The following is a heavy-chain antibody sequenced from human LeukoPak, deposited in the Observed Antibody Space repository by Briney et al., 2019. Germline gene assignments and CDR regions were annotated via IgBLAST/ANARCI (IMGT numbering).Heavy chain of an antibody. Sequence: PGGSLRLSCAASGFTLSNYAMSWVRQAPGKGLEWVSGISGSGGSTYYAVSMNGRFTISRDNSKNTLYLQMNSLSAEDTAVYYCAKRGTELELADWGQGTLVTVSS. D-gene: IGHD1-7*01. CDR3: AKRGTELELAD. V-gene: IGHV3-23*01. CDR1: GFTLSNYA. CDR2: ISGSGGST. J-gene: IGHJ4*02.